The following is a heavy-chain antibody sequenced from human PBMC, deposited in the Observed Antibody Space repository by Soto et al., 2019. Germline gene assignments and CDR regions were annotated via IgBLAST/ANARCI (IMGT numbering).Heavy chain of an antibody. V-gene: IGHV3-48*01. Sequence: EVQLVESGGGLVQPGGTLRLSCAASGYTFSRYSMNWLLQAQGKGLEWVSYISSSSSTIYYADSVKGRFTISRDNAKNSLYLQMNSLRAEDTAVYYCAREADYVNWFDPWGQGTLVTVSS. J-gene: IGHJ5*02. CDR1: GYTFSRYS. CDR3: AREADYVNWFDP. D-gene: IGHD4-17*01. CDR2: ISSSSSTI.